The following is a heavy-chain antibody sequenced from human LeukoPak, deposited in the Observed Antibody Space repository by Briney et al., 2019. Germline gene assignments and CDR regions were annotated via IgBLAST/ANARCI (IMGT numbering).Heavy chain of an antibody. V-gene: IGHV1-2*02. CDR2: INPNSGGT. Sequence: GASVKVSCKASGYTFTGYYMHWVRQAPGQGLEWMGWINPNSGGTNYAQKFQGRVTMTRDTSISTAYMELSRLRSDDTAVYYCAGYYGSGRGGYYYYGTDVWGQGTTVTVSS. CDR3: AGYYGSGRGGYYYYGTDV. CDR1: GYTFTGYY. J-gene: IGHJ6*02. D-gene: IGHD3-10*01.